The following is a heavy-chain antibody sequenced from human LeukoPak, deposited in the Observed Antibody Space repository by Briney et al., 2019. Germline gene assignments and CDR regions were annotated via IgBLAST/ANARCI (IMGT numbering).Heavy chain of an antibody. V-gene: IGHV4-59*01. D-gene: IGHD2/OR15-2a*01. CDR1: GDSISSYY. Sequence: SETLSLTCTASGDSISSYYWSWIRQPPGKGLEWIGQMYYSGSAKYNPSLRSRATTSVDTSKNQFSLKLSSVTAADTAVYYCARSLKSNSRDAFDIWGQGTMVTVSS. CDR3: ARSLKSNSRDAFDI. J-gene: IGHJ3*02. CDR2: MYYSGSA.